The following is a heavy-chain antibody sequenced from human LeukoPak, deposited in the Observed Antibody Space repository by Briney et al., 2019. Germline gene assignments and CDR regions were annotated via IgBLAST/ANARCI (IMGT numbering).Heavy chain of an antibody. CDR3: ARGVDPLSY. CDR2: IYYSGST. D-gene: IGHD2-21*01. Sequence: SETLSLTCTVSGGSISSYYWSWIRQPPGKGLEWIGYIYYSGSTNYNPSLKSQVTISVDTSKNQFSLKLSSVTAADTAVYYCARGVDPLSYWGQGTLVTVSS. J-gene: IGHJ4*02. CDR1: GGSISSYY. V-gene: IGHV4-59*01.